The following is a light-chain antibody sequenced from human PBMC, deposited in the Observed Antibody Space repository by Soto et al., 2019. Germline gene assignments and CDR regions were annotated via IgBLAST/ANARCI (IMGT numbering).Light chain of an antibody. Sequence: EIVMTQDPATLSVSPGERATISCRASQSVSSNLAWYQQKPGQAPRLLIYGASTRATGIPARFSGSGSGTEFTLTISSLQSEDFAVYYCQQYKNWPPWTFGQGNKVAIQ. CDR1: QSVSSN. CDR3: QQYKNWPPWT. J-gene: IGKJ1*01. V-gene: IGKV3-15*01. CDR2: GAS.